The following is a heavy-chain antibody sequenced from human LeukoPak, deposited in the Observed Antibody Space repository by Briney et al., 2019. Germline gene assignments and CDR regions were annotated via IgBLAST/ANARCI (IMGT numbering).Heavy chain of an antibody. CDR2: TYYRSKWYY. J-gene: IGHJ3*02. CDR1: GDSVSSNSAA. V-gene: IGHV6-1*01. CDR3: VRFYYDTSGHGAFDI. D-gene: IGHD3-22*01. Sequence: SQTLSLTCAISGDSVSSNSAAWNWIRQSPSRGLEWLGRTYYRSKWYYDYAVSVKSRITINSDTSKNQFSLQLNSVTPEDTAVYYCVRFYYDTSGHGAFDIWGQGTMVTVSS.